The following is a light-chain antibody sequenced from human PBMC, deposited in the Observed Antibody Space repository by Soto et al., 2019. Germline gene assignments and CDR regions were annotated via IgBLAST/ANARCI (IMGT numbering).Light chain of an antibody. CDR1: QTVSSRY. CDR2: GAS. V-gene: IGKV3-20*01. CDR3: QQYGRSPPFT. Sequence: EIVLTQSPGTLSLSPGERATLSCRASQTVSSRYLAWYQQKPGQAPRLRMYGASNRATGIPDRFSGSGSGTDFTLTISRLEPEDFAVYFCQQYGRSPPFTFGQGTKVEIK. J-gene: IGKJ2*01.